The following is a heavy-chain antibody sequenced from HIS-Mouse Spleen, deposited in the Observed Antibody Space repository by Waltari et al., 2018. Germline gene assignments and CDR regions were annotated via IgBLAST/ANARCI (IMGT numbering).Heavy chain of an antibody. CDR1: GFTFSSYA. J-gene: IGHJ4*02. CDR2: ISYDGSNK. CDR3: ASLGTDDY. Sequence: QVQLVESGGGVVQPGRSLRLSCAASGFTFSSYAMHWVRQAPGKGLEWVAVISYDGSNKYYAASVKGRLTISRDNSKNTLYLQMNSLRAEDTAVYYCASLGTDDYWGQGTLVTVSS. D-gene: IGHD3-16*01. V-gene: IGHV3-30-3*01.